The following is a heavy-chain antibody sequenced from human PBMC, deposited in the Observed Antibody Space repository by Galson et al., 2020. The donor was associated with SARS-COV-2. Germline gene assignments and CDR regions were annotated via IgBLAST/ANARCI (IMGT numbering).Heavy chain of an antibody. D-gene: IGHD4-17*01. J-gene: IGHJ3*01. CDR2: IHPRDSDT. Sequence: GESQISCQGSGDSFSKYWIGWVRQTPGKGLEWMATIHPRDSDTRYSPSFQGHVTITVDKFINTAYLQWSSLKASDTATYYCAKHYGDYVDDAFDLWGQGTMVTVSS. V-gene: IGHV5-51*01. CDR1: GDSFSKYW. CDR3: AKHYGDYVDDAFDL.